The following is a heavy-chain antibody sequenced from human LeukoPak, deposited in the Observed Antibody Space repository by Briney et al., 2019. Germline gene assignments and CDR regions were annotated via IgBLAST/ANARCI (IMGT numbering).Heavy chain of an antibody. Sequence: GGSLRLSCVASGFTFSTYAMSWVRQAPGKGLEWVSAISGSTGRTYYADSVKGRFTISRDNSKNTLYLQMNNLRAEDTAVYYCAPRVVGSAPFDYWGQGTLVTVSS. D-gene: IGHD2-15*01. J-gene: IGHJ4*02. CDR3: APRVVGSAPFDY. CDR1: GFTFSTYA. V-gene: IGHV3-23*01. CDR2: ISGSTGRT.